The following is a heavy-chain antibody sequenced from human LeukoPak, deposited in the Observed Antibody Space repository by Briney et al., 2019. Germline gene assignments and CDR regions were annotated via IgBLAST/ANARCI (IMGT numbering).Heavy chain of an antibody. J-gene: IGHJ3*02. CDR2: IYTSGST. CDR1: GGSISSYY. V-gene: IGHV4-4*07. CDR3: ARDEYSSPFSAFDI. Sequence: SETLSLTCTVSGGSISSYYWSWIRQPAGKGLEWIGRIYTSGSTNYNPSLKSRVTMSVDTSKNQFSLKLSSVTAADTAVYYCARDEYSSPFSAFDIWGQGTMVTVSS. D-gene: IGHD6-6*01.